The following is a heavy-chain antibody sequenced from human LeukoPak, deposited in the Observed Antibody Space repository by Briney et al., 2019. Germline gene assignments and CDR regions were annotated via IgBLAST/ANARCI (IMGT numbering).Heavy chain of an antibody. V-gene: IGHV1-69*13. CDR1: GGTFSSYA. Sequence: SVKVSCKASGGTFSSYAISWVRRAPGQGLEWMGGIIPIFGTANYAQKFQGRVTITADESTSTAYMELSSLRSEDTAVYYCARGSSSWFLSFGYWGQGTLVTVSS. CDR2: IIPIFGTA. D-gene: IGHD6-13*01. J-gene: IGHJ4*02. CDR3: ARGSSSWFLSFGY.